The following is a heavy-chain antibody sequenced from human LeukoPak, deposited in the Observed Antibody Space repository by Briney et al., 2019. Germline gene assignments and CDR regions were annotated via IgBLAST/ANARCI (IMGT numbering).Heavy chain of an antibody. V-gene: IGHV3-11*01. CDR2: ISSSGSTI. D-gene: IGHD2-2*01. Sequence: GGSLRLSCAASGFTFSDYYMSWIRQAPGKGLEWVSYISSSGSTIYYADSVKGRFTISRDNAKNSLYLQMNSLRAEDTAVYYCARGPSRNWDCSSTSCYGYFQHWGQGTLVTVSS. CDR1: GFTFSDYY. J-gene: IGHJ1*01. CDR3: ARGPSRNWDCSSTSCYGYFQH.